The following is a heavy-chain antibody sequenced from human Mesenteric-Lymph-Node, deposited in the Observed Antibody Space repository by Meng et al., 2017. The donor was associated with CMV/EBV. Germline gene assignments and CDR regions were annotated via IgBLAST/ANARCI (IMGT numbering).Heavy chain of an antibody. J-gene: IGHJ4*02. Sequence: SVSDDYGAWIRQPPGEGLGWIGEISHSESTSYNPGVRSRVALSLDASKKPLSLRLRSVTAADAAVYYCATGGTSLPFGARQNTLDHWGQGILVTVSS. CDR3: ATGGTSLPFGARQNTLDH. CDR2: ISHSEST. D-gene: IGHD3-10*01. CDR1: SVSDDY. V-gene: IGHV4-34*01.